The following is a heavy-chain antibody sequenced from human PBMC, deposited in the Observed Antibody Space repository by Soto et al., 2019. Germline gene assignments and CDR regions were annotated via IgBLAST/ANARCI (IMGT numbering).Heavy chain of an antibody. CDR2: ISYDGSNK. J-gene: IGHJ6*02. CDR1: GFTFSSYA. CDR3: AREVGTYYYYYGMDV. V-gene: IGHV3-30-3*01. D-gene: IGHD2-21*02. Sequence: GGSLRLSCAASGFTFSSYAMHWVRQAPGKGLEWVAVISYDGSNKYYADSVKGRFTISRDNSKNTLYLQMNSLRAEDTAVYYCAREVGTYYYYYGMDVWGQGTTVTVSS.